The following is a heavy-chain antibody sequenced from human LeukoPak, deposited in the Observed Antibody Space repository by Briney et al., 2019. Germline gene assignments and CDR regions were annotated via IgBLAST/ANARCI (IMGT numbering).Heavy chain of an antibody. V-gene: IGHV3-21*01. J-gene: IGHJ5*02. CDR2: LSKSSTYV. CDR1: GFTFSTYS. D-gene: IGHD3/OR15-3a*01. CDR3: ARDREASDDFNWFDP. Sequence: PGGSLRLSCAASGFTFSTYSMSWVRQAPGKRLDWVSSLSKSSTYVYYAASVKGRFTISRDNAKNSLFLEMNSLRAEDTAVYYCARDREASDDFNWFDPWGQGTLVTVSS.